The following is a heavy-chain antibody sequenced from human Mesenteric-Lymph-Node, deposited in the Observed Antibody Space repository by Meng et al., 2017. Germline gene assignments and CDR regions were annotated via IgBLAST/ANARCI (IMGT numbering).Heavy chain of an antibody. D-gene: IGHD5-18*01. V-gene: IGHV1-3*01. CDR3: ARDYLDTAMVTVDY. CDR1: GYTITSLA. J-gene: IGHJ4*02. Sequence: VQRVLSGAEMKMPWASVKVACKASGYTITSLAMHWVRQANGQRFEWMGWINAGNGNTKYSQKFQGRVTITRNTSASTDYMELSSLGTEDTAVDYCARDYLDTAMVTVDYWGQGTLVTVSS. CDR2: INAGNGNT.